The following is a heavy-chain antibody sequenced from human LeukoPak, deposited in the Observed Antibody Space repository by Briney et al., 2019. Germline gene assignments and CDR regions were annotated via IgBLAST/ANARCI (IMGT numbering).Heavy chain of an antibody. CDR2: IYYSGST. D-gene: IGHD3-9*01. J-gene: IGHJ5*02. V-gene: IGHV4-31*03. Sequence: PSETLSLPCTVSGGSISSGGYYWSWIRQHPGKGLEWIGYIYYSGSTHYNPSLKSRVTISVDTSKNQFSLKLSSVTAADTAVYYCARDMTDWWFDPWGQGTLVTVSS. CDR1: GGSISSGGYY. CDR3: ARDMTDWWFDP.